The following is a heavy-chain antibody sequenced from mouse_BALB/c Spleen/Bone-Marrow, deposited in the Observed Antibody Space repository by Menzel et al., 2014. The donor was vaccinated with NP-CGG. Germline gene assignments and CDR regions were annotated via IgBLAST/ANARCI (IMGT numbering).Heavy chain of an antibody. V-gene: IGHV1S81*02. D-gene: IGHD2-13*01. CDR3: TREGDSPFAY. CDR2: INPSNGGT. J-gene: IGHJ3*01. Sequence: VKLQESGAELVKPGASVKLSCKTSGYTFTSYYMYWVKQRPGQGLEWIGEINPSNGGTNFNEKFKSKATLTVDKSSSTAYMQLSSLTSGDSAVYYCTREGDSPFAYWGQGTLVTVSA. CDR1: GYTFTSYY.